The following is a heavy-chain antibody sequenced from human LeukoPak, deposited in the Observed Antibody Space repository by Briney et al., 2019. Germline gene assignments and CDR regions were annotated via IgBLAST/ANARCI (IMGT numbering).Heavy chain of an antibody. CDR2: ISGSGGST. CDR3: AKDSGSGSYYSFDY. D-gene: IGHD3-10*01. V-gene: IGHV3-23*01. J-gene: IGHJ4*02. CDR1: GFTFSSYA. Sequence: PGGSLRLSCAASGFTFSSYAMSWVRQAPGKGLEWVSAISGSGGSTYYADSVKGRFTISRDNSKNTLYLRMNSLRAEGTAVYYCAKDSGSGSYYSFDYWGQGTLVTVSS.